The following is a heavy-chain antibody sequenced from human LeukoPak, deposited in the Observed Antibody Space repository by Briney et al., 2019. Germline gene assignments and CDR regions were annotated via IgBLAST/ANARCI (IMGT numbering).Heavy chain of an antibody. D-gene: IGHD5-18*01. CDR3: ARGDGTAMVRPFDY. CDR1: GGSFSGYY. V-gene: IGHV4-34*01. J-gene: IGHJ4*02. CDR2: INHSGST. Sequence: PSETLSLTCAVYGGSFSGYYWSWIRQPPGKGLEWIGEINHSGSTNYNPSLKSRVTISVDTSKNQFSLKLSSVTAADTAVYYCARGDGTAMVRPFDYWGQGTLVTVSS.